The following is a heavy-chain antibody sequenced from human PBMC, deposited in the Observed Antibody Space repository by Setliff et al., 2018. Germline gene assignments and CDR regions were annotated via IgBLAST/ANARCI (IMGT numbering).Heavy chain of an antibody. V-gene: IGHV1-18*01. CDR1: GYTFTSYG. CDR2: ISAHNGNT. CDR3: ARVFGYYDSSGYIGPFDI. D-gene: IGHD3-22*01. Sequence: ASVKVSCKASGYTFTSYGINWVRQAPGQGLEWMGWISAHNGNTNYAQKVQGRVTMTTDTSASTAYMELRSLRSDDTAVYYCARVFGYYDSSGYIGPFDIWGQGTLVTVSS. J-gene: IGHJ3*02.